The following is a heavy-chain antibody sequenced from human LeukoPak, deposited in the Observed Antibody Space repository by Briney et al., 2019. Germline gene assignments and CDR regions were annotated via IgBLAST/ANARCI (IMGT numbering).Heavy chain of an antibody. CDR1: GFTLGNYW. V-gene: IGHV3-7*01. Sequence: GGSLRLSCAASGFTLGNYWMSWVRQAPGKGLEWVANIKRDGSAEHYVDSVKGRFTISRDNAKNSLYLQMNSLTAEDTAVYFCARDLEYGANCFFEHWGQGTLVTVSS. D-gene: IGHD4-23*01. CDR3: ARDLEYGANCFFEH. J-gene: IGHJ4*02. CDR2: IKRDGSAE.